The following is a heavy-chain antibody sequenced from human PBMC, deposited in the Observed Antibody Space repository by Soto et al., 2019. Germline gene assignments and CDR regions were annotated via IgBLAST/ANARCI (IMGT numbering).Heavy chain of an antibody. CDR2: ISYDGSNK. CDR3: AKGFWSGKVYFDY. J-gene: IGHJ4*02. CDR1: GFTFSSYG. D-gene: IGHD3-3*01. Sequence: QVQLVESGGGVVQPGRSLRLSCAASGFTFSSYGMHWVRQAPGKGLEWVAVISYDGSNKYYADSVKGRFTISRDNSKNTLYLQMNSLRAEDTAVYYCAKGFWSGKVYFDYWGQGTLVTVSS. V-gene: IGHV3-30*18.